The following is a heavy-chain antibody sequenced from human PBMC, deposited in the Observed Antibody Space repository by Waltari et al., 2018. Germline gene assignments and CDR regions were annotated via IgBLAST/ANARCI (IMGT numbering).Heavy chain of an antibody. CDR2: IYAGGGS. Sequence: EVQLVETGGALIHPGGSLRLSCAASEFTFRYNYMAWVRQAPGKGLEWVSVIYAGGGSDSADSVRGRFTISRDNSKNTLYLEMNALRPDDTAVYYCATLGAYLGAFEVWGRGTMVTVSS. J-gene: IGHJ3*01. V-gene: IGHV3-53*02. D-gene: IGHD3-16*01. CDR1: EFTFRYNY. CDR3: ATLGAYLGAFEV.